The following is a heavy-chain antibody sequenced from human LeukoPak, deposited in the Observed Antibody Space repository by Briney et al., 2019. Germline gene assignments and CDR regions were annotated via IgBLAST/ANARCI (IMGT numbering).Heavy chain of an antibody. J-gene: IGHJ4*02. Sequence: GGSLRLSCAASGFTFNRYWVHWVRQAPGKGLVWVSRINSDGSDITYADSVKGRFTISRDNAENTVYLQMNSLRAEDTAVYYCARGSLGDGSLLIDYWGQGTLVTVSS. CDR2: INSDGSDI. V-gene: IGHV3-74*01. CDR1: GFTFNRYW. CDR3: ARGSLGDGSLLIDY. D-gene: IGHD3-10*01.